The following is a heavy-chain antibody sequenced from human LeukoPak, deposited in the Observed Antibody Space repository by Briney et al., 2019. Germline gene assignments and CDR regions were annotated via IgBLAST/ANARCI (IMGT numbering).Heavy chain of an antibody. J-gene: IGHJ4*02. V-gene: IGHV4-34*01. Sequence: SETLSLTCAVYGGSFSGYYWSWIRQPPGKGLEWIGEINHSGSTNYNPSLKSRVTISVDTSKNQFSLKLSSVTAADTAVYYCARGPYGYYYGSGSYRHWGQGTLVTVSS. CDR3: ARGPYGYYYGSGSYRH. CDR1: GGSFSGYY. D-gene: IGHD3-10*01. CDR2: INHSGST.